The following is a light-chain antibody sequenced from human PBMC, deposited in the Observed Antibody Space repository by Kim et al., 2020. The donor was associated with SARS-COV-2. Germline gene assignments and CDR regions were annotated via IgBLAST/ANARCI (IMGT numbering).Light chain of an antibody. CDR3: QVWNSSSGHHVV. Sequence: PGKAAEFPCGGNNLGSKGVHWYQKKPGQAPVLVIYYDSDRPSGIPERFSGSNSGNTATLTISRVEAGDEADYYCQVWNSSSGHHVVFGGGTQLTVL. V-gene: IGLV3-21*04. CDR1: NLGSKG. CDR2: YDS. J-gene: IGLJ2*01.